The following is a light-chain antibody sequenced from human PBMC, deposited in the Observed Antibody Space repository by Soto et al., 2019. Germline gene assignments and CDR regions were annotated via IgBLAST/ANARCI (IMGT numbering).Light chain of an antibody. CDR2: KAS. V-gene: IGKV1-5*03. J-gene: IGKJ2*01. CDR1: QSISSW. CDR3: QQYDSDPYT. Sequence: DIQMTQSPSTLSASVGDRVTITCRASQSISSWLAWYQQKPGKAPNLLIYKASTLESGVPSKFSGSGSGTEFTLTISSLQPDDFATYYCQQYDSDPYTFGQGTKLEIK.